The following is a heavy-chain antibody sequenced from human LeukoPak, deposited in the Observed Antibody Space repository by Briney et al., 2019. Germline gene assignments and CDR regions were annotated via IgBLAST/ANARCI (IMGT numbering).Heavy chain of an antibody. D-gene: IGHD1-7*01. CDR1: GFTFSSFW. V-gene: IGHV3-74*01. CDR2: IDPDGRTT. J-gene: IGHJ4*02. Sequence: GGSLRLSCAASGFTFSSFWVHWVRQAPGKGLVWVSRIDPDGRTTNYADSVKGRFTISRDNAKNTLYLQMNSLSVEDTAVYYCTRAGNYRFDYWGPGTLVTVSS. CDR3: TRAGNYRFDY.